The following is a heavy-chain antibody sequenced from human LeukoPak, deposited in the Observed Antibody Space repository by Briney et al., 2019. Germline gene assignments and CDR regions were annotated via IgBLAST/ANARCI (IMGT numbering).Heavy chain of an antibody. CDR3: ARGRVVTYDY. J-gene: IGHJ4*02. CDR1: GESFSGYY. CDR2: INHSGST. D-gene: IGHD3-3*01. Sequence: SETLSLTCAVYGESFSGYYWSWVRQPPGKGLEWIGEINHSGSTNYNPSLKSRVTISVDTSKNQFSLKLSSVTAADTAVYYCARGRVVTYDYWGQGTLVTVSS. V-gene: IGHV4-34*01.